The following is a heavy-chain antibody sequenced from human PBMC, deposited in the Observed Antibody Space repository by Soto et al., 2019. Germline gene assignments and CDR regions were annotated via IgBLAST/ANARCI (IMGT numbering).Heavy chain of an antibody. Sequence: QVQLVESGGGVVQPGRSLRLSCAASGFTFSSYGMHWVRQAPGKGLEWVAVIWYDGSAEFYADSVKGRFTISRDNSEETLYLQMNSLRAEYTAMYYGVRALRGRSGTYYSFCLGYWGQGTRVTVSS. V-gene: IGHV3-33*01. CDR2: IWYDGSAE. J-gene: IGHJ4*02. CDR3: VRALRGRSGTYYSFCLGY. CDR1: GFTFSSYG. D-gene: IGHD3-10*01.